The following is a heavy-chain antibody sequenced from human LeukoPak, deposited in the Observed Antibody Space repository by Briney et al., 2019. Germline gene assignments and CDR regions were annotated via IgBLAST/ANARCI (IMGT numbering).Heavy chain of an antibody. D-gene: IGHD2-15*01. J-gene: IGHJ6*02. CDR2: ISAYNGNT. CDR3: ARDMSYCSGGSCYSGYYGMDV. V-gene: IGHV1-18*01. CDR1: GYTFTSYG. Sequence: ASVKVSCKASGYTFTSYGISWVRQAPGQGLEWMGWISAYNGNTNYAQKLQGRVTMTTDTSTSTAYMELRSLRSDDTAVYYCARDMSYCSGGSCYSGYYGMDVWGQGTTVTVSS.